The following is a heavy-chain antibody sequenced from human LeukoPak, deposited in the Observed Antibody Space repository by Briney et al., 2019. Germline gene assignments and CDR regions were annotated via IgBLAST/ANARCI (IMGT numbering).Heavy chain of an antibody. V-gene: IGHV3-33*01. Sequence: PGGSLRLSCAVSGFSFSSYDMHWVRQAPGKRLEWVAAIKYDGNNKYYVESVKGRFTISRDNSRNILYLQMNSLRVEDTAVYSCSILAVASDFDYWGQGTLVTVSS. CDR2: IKYDGNNK. D-gene: IGHD6-19*01. J-gene: IGHJ4*02. CDR1: GFSFSSYD. CDR3: SILAVASDFDY.